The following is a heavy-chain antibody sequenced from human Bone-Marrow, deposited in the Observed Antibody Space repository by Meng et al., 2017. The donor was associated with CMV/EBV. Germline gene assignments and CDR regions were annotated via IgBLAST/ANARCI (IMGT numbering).Heavy chain of an antibody. CDR3: ARELSSTGMD. CDR2: IYSGGST. Sequence: GESLKISCAASGFTVSSNYMSWVRQAPGKGLEWVSVIYSGGSTYYADSVKGRFTISRDNSKNTLYLQMNSLRAEDTAVYYCARELSSTGMDWGQGTLVTVSS. J-gene: IGHJ4*02. CDR1: GFTVSSNY. D-gene: IGHD6-13*01. V-gene: IGHV3-66*02.